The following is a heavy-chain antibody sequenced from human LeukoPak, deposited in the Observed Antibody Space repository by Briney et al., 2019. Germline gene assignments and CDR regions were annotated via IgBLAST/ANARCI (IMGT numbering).Heavy chain of an antibody. CDR2: IYYSGST. CDR3: ARYYYDSSGYSSSDH. CDR1: GGSISSSSYY. J-gene: IGHJ4*02. Sequence: SETLSLTCTVSGGSISSSSYYWGWIRQPPGKGLEWIGSIYYSGSTYYNPSLKSRVTISVDTSKNQFSLKLSSVTAADTAVYYCARYYYDSSGYSSSDHWGQGTLVTVSS. V-gene: IGHV4-39*01. D-gene: IGHD3-22*01.